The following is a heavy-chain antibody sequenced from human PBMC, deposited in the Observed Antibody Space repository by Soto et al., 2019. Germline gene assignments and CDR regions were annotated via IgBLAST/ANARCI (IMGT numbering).Heavy chain of an antibody. CDR1: GGSFSGYY. D-gene: IGHD7-27*01. J-gene: IGHJ6*02. V-gene: IGHV4-34*01. CDR2: INHSGST. CDR3: ARGRNWGYYYCYYGMDV. Sequence: SETLSLTCAVYGGSFSGYYWSWIRQPPGKGLEWIGEINHSGSTNYNPSLKSRVTISVDTSKNQFSLKLSSVTAADTAVYYCARGRNWGYYYCYYGMDVWGQGTTVTVSS.